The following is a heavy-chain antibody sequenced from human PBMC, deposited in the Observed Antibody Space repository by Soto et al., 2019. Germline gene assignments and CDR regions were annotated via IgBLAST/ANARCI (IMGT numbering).Heavy chain of an antibody. CDR3: ARESPYSGNFDY. V-gene: IGHV3-23*01. J-gene: IGHJ4*02. CDR1: GFDFSTHA. Sequence: PGGSLRLSCAASGFDFSTHALTWVRQAPGKGLEWLSSITNTGITTHYADSVKGRFTISRENSRNTLHLQLNNLRVDDTAVYFCARESPYSGNFDYWGQGTLVTVSS. D-gene: IGHD1-26*01. CDR2: ITNTGITT.